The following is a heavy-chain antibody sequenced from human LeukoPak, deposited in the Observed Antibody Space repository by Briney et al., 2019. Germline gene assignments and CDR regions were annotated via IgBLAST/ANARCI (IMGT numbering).Heavy chain of an antibody. CDR2: ISYDGSSK. J-gene: IGHJ2*01. Sequence: GGSLRLSCAASGFTFSSYGMHWVRQAPGKGLEWVAVISYDGSSKYYADSVKGRFTISRDNSKNTLYLQMNSLRAEDTAVYYCAKGDSIYWYFDLWGRGTLVTVSS. D-gene: IGHD3-3*02. V-gene: IGHV3-30*18. CDR3: AKGDSIYWYFDL. CDR1: GFTFSSYG.